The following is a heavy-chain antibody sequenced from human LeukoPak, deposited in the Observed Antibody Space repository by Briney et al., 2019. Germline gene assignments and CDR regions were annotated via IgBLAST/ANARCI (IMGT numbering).Heavy chain of an antibody. CDR1: GGSISSGSYY. V-gene: IGHV4-61*02. Sequence: PSQTLSLTCTVSGGSISSGSYYWSWIRQPAGKGLEWIGRIYTSGSTNYNPSLKSRVTISVDTSKNQFSLQLNSVTPEDTAVYYCARSSRPSGSYLYYYYYYYMDVWGKGTTVTVSS. D-gene: IGHD1-26*01. CDR2: IYTSGST. J-gene: IGHJ6*03. CDR3: ARSSRPSGSYLYYYYYYYMDV.